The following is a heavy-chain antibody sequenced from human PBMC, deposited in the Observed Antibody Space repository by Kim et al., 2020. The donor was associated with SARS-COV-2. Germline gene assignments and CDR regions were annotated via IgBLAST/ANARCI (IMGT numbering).Heavy chain of an antibody. CDR1: GYGFTTYW. J-gene: IGHJ6*02. CDR2: IYPGDSDS. D-gene: IGHD3-10*01. V-gene: IGHV5-51*01. Sequence: GESLKISCKGSGYGFTTYWIGWVRQMPGKGLEWMGIIYPGDSDSRYSPSFQGQVTISADKSISTAYLQWSSLKASDTAMYYCARLHAPGFGTHYGFDVWGQGTTVTVSS. CDR3: ARLHAPGFGTHYGFDV.